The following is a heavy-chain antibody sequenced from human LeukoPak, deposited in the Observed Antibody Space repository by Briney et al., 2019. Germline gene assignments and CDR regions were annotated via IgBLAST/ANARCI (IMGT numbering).Heavy chain of an antibody. J-gene: IGHJ6*02. CDR3: ARTGGWFGELFGYYYGMDV. D-gene: IGHD3-10*01. CDR2: IYTSGST. Sequence: SETLSLTCTVSGGSISSYYWSWIRQPAGKGLEWIGRIYTSGSTNYNPSLKSRVTMSVDTSKNQFSLKLSSVTAADTAVYYCARTGGWFGELFGYYYGMDVWGQGTTVTVSS. CDR1: GGSISSYY. V-gene: IGHV4-4*07.